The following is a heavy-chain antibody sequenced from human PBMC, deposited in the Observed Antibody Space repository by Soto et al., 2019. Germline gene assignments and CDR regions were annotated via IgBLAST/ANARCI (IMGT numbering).Heavy chain of an antibody. D-gene: IGHD3-10*01. Sequence: SETLSLTCAVSGVSISSGNLWTWVRQSPQRGLEYIGEIFHDGTANYYPSFERRVAISVDTSKNQFSLKLTSVTAADTAIYFCARLVYDTRLNYMYFDFWGQGTLVTAPQ. CDR2: IFHDGTA. J-gene: IGHJ4*02. V-gene: IGHV4-4*02. CDR3: ARLVYDTRLNYMYFDF. CDR1: GVSISSGNL.